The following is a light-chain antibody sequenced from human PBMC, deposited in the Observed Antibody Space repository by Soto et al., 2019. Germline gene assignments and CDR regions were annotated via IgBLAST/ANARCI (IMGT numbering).Light chain of an antibody. Sequence: DIQLTQSPSFLSASIGDRVTITCRASHGISSYLAWYQHKPGKAPKLLIYAASTLLSGVPSRFRGSGWGTGFAHTISSLQSEYFAIYFCQHLNSYPCIFCEGSKLESK. CDR3: QHLNSYPCI. CDR2: AAS. V-gene: IGKV1-9*01. CDR1: HGISSY. J-gene: IGKJ2*02.